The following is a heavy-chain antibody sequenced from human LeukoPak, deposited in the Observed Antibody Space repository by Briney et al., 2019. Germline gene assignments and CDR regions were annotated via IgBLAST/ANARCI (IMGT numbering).Heavy chain of an antibody. CDR1: GFTFSSYS. CDR2: ISSSSSYI. D-gene: IGHD3-3*01. CDR3: ARSFRALESFDY. J-gene: IGHJ4*02. V-gene: IGHV3-21*01. Sequence: GGSLRLSCAASGFTFSSYSMNWVRQAPGKGLEWVSSISSSSSYIYYADSVKGRFTISRDNAKNSLYLQMNSLRAEDTAVYYCARSFRALESFDYWGQGTLVTVSS.